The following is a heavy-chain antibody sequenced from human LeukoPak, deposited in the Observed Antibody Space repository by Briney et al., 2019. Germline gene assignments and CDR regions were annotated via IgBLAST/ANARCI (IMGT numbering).Heavy chain of an antibody. CDR3: ARGGSYHLPGDY. CDR1: GGSINSDGYY. D-gene: IGHD1-26*01. V-gene: IGHV4-30-2*01. Sequence: PSETLSLTCTFSGGSINSDGYYWNWIRQPPGKGLEWIGYIYHSGSTYYNPSLKSRVTLSVDTSKNQFSLKLSSVTAADTAVYYCARGGSYHLPGDYWGQGTLVTVS. CDR2: IYHSGST. J-gene: IGHJ4*02.